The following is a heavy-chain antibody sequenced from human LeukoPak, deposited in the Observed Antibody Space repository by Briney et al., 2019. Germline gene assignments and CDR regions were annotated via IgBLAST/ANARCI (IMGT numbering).Heavy chain of an antibody. CDR3: ARDQGREYGSGSYSDY. Sequence: GGSLRLSCAASGFTFSSYSMNWVRQAPGKGLEWVSYISSSSSTIYYADSVKGRFTISRDNAKNSLYLQMNSLRAEDTAVYYCARDQGREYGSGSYSDYWGQGTLVTVSS. CDR2: ISSSSSTI. D-gene: IGHD3-10*01. CDR1: GFTFSSYS. V-gene: IGHV3-48*04. J-gene: IGHJ4*02.